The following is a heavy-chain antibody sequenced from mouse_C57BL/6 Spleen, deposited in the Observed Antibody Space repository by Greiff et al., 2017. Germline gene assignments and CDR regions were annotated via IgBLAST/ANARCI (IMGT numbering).Heavy chain of an antibody. CDR1: GYAFTNYL. J-gene: IGHJ2*01. CDR3: ARKGDYYGSSYNFDV. D-gene: IGHD1-1*01. V-gene: IGHV1-54*01. Sequence: QVQLQQSGAELVRPGTSVKVSCKASGYAFTNYLIEWVKQRPGQGLEWIGVINPGSGGTNYNEKFKGKATLTADKSSSTAYMQLSSLTSEDSAVYVCARKGDYYGSSYNFDVWGQGTTLTVSA. CDR2: INPGSGGT.